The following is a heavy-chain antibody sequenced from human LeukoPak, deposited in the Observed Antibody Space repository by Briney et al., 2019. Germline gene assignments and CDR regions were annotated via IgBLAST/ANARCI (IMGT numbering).Heavy chain of an antibody. CDR3: AKGAYGGNTGGFDY. D-gene: IGHD4-23*01. V-gene: IGHV3-53*05. J-gene: IGHJ4*02. CDR1: GFTVSSNY. Sequence: PGGSLRLSCAASGFTVSSNYMSWVRQAPGKGLEWVSVIYSGGSTYYADSVKGRFTISRDNSKNTLYLQMTSLRPDDTAVFYCAKGAYGGNTGGFDYWGQGTLVTVSS. CDR2: IYSGGST.